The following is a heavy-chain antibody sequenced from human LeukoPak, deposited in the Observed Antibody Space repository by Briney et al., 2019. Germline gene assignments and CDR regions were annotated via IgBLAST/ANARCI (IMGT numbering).Heavy chain of an antibody. CDR3: ARYYYDSSGYDAFDI. Sequence: SETLSLTCTVSRGSLSSTISYWGCVSHPPGRGLGWLGCIYYSGVTYYNPSLKSRVTISVDTSKNQFSLKQRSVTAADTAVYYSARYYYDSSGYDAFDIWGQGTMVTLSS. D-gene: IGHD3-22*01. CDR2: IYYSGVT. J-gene: IGHJ3*02. CDR1: RGSLSSTISY. V-gene: IGHV4-39*07.